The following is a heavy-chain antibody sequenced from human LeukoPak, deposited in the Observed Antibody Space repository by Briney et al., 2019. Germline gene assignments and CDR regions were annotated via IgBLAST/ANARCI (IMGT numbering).Heavy chain of an antibody. CDR1: GFTFSSYA. CDR2: ISGSGGST. V-gene: IGHV3-23*01. CDR3: AKAGLDYYDSSGYYSPLFDY. Sequence: GGSLRLSCAASGFTFSSYAMSWVRQAPGKGLEWVSAISGSGGSTYYADSVKGRFTISRDNSKNTLYLQMNSLRAEDTAVYYCAKAGLDYYDSSGYYSPLFDYWGQGTLVTVSS. J-gene: IGHJ4*02. D-gene: IGHD3-22*01.